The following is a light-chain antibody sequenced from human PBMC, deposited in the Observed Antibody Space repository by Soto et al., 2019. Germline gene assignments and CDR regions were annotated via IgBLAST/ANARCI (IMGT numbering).Light chain of an antibody. V-gene: IGLV1-44*01. CDR3: AAWDDSLNGWV. CDR1: SSNIGAGYD. CDR2: SNN. Sequence: QSVLTQPPSVSGAPGQRVTISCTGSSSNIGAGYDVHWYQQLPGTAPKVLIYSNNQRPSGVPDRLSGSKSGTSASLAISGLQSEDEADYYCAAWDDSLNGWVFGGGTKLTVL. J-gene: IGLJ3*02.